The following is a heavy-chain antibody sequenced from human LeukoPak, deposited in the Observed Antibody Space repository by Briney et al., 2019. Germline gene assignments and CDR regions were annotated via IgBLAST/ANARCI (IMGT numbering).Heavy chain of an antibody. CDR1: GGSISSSSYY. V-gene: IGHV4-39*07. CDR3: ARDMIVVNY. J-gene: IGHJ4*02. CDR2: IYYSGST. Sequence: PSETLSLTCTVSGGSISSSSYYWGWIRQPPGKGLEWIGSIYYSGSTYYNPSLKSRVTISVDTSKNQFSLKLSSVTAADTAVYYCARDMIVVNYWGQGTLVTVSS. D-gene: IGHD3-22*01.